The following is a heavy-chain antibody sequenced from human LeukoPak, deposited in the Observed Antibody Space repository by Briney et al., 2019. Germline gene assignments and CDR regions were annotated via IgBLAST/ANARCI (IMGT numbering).Heavy chain of an antibody. CDR2: IKQDGSEK. V-gene: IGHV3-7*01. J-gene: IGHJ4*02. CDR1: GFTFSSYW. CDR3: ARDGIAAAVSSDY. D-gene: IGHD6-13*01. Sequence: GGSLRLSSAASGFTFSSYWMSWVRQAPGKGLEWVANIKQDGSEKYYVDSVKGRFTISRDNAKNSLYLQMNSLRAEDTAVYYCARDGIAAAVSSDYWGQGTLVTVSS.